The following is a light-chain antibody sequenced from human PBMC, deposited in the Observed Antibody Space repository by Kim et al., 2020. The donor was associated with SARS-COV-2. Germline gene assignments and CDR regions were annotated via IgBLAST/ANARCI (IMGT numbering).Light chain of an antibody. CDR2: DNN. CDR1: SSNIGAGYD. V-gene: IGLV1-40*01. CDR3: QSYDNSLSGFWV. Sequence: QSVLTQPPSVSGAPGQTVTISCTGSSSNIGAGYDVYWYQQLPGTAPKVLIYDNNNRPSGVPDRFSGSKSGTSASLVITGLQTEDEADYFCQSYDNSLSGFWVFGGGTKLAVL. J-gene: IGLJ3*02.